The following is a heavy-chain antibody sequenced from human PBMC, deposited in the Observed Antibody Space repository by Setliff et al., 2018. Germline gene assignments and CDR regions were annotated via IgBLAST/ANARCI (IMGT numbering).Heavy chain of an antibody. Sequence: PSETLSLTCAVYGGSFSGYYWSWIRQPPGKGLEWIGSIYYSGRTDYNPSLRSRVTISVDTSKNQFSLKLSSVTAADTAVYYCARGKVLYDYVWGSYRYEDYYYGMDVWGQGTTVTVSS. V-gene: IGHV4-34*01. D-gene: IGHD3-16*02. CDR1: GGSFSGYY. J-gene: IGHJ6*02. CDR3: ARGKVLYDYVWGSYRYEDYYYGMDV. CDR2: IYYSGRT.